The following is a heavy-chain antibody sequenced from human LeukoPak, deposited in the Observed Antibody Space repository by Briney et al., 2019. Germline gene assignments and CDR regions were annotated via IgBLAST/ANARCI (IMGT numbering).Heavy chain of an antibody. CDR2: VKSKTDGGTT. J-gene: IGHJ4*02. V-gene: IGHV3-15*01. CDR1: GLTFSNYW. Sequence: TGGSLRLSCVVSGLTFSNYWMSWVRQAPGKGLEWVGRVKSKTDGGTTEYAAPVKGRITISRDDSKNALHLEMNSLKTEDTGVYYCATGARGRDWGQGTLVTVSS. CDR3: ATGARGRD. D-gene: IGHD3-10*01.